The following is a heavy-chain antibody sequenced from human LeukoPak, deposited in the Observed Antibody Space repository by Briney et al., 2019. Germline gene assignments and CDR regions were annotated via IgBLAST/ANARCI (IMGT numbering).Heavy chain of an antibody. CDR3: AKSTAMVVYYFDY. CDR1: GFTFDDYA. D-gene: IGHD5-18*01. CDR2: ISWNSGSI. J-gene: IGHJ4*02. Sequence: QAGGSLRLSCAASGFTFDDYAMHWVRQAPGKGLEWVSGISWNSGSIGYADSVKGRFTISRDNSKNTLYLQMNSLRAEDTAVYYCAKSTAMVVYYFDYWGQGTLVTVSS. V-gene: IGHV3-9*01.